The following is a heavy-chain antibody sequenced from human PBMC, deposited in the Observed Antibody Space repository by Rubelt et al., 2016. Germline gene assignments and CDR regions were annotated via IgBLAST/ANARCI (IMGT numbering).Heavy chain of an antibody. J-gene: IGHJ4*02. CDR1: GYTFTNYP. CDR2: ISAGNDFT. CDR3: ARENPIVGATS. V-gene: IGHV1-3*01. Sequence: QVQLVQSGAEVKKPGASVKVSCKASGYTFTNYPMHWVRLAPGQRLEWMGWISAGNDFTKYSKQFQGRLTITRDTSASTAYMELSSLRSEDTAVYYCARENPIVGATSWGQGTLVTVSS. D-gene: IGHD1-26*01.